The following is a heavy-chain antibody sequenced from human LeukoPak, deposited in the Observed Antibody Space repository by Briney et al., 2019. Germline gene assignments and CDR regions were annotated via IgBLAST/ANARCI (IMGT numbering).Heavy chain of an antibody. CDR2: ISSSSSYI. V-gene: IGHV3-21*01. CDR3: ARDLWFGELSPGGMDV. Sequence: PGGSLRLSCAASGFTFSSYSMNWVRQAPGKGLEWVSSISSSSSYIYYADSVKGRFTISRDNAKNSLYLQMNSLRAEDTAVYYCARDLWFGELSPGGMDVWGQGTTVTVS. J-gene: IGHJ6*02. CDR1: GFTFSSYS. D-gene: IGHD3-10*01.